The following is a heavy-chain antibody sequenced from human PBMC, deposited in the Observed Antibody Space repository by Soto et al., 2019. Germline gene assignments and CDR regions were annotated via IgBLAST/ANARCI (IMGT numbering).Heavy chain of an antibody. V-gene: IGHV1-8*01. CDR1: GYTFTSYD. CDR3: IKTVRGGRSGAPNNWFDP. CDR2: MNPNSGNT. D-gene: IGHD3-10*01. J-gene: IGHJ5*02. Sequence: ASVKVSCKASGYTFTSYDINWVRQATGQGLEWMGWMNPNSGNTGYAQKFQGRVTMTRNTSISTAYMELSSLRSEDTAVYYCIKTVRGGRSGAPNNWFDPWGQGTLVTVSS.